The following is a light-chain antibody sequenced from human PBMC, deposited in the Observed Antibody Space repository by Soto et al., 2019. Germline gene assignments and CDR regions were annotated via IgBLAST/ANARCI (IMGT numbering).Light chain of an antibody. V-gene: IGLV1-44*01. CDR2: SNN. J-gene: IGLJ1*01. CDR3: AAWDDSLNVYF. Sequence: QSVLTQPPSASGTPGQRVTISCSGSSSNIERNTVNWYKQLPGTAPKLLNYSNNQRPSGVPDRFSGSKSGTSASLAISGLQSEDEANYYCAAWDDSLNVYFFGTGTKVTVL. CDR1: SSNIERNT.